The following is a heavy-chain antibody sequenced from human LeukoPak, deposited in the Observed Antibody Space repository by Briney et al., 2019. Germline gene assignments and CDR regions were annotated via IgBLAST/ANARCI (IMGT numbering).Heavy chain of an antibody. CDR2: IYTSGST. V-gene: IGHV4-61*02. Sequence: SSETLSLTCTVSGGSISSGSYYWSWIRQPAGKGLEWIGRIYTSGSTNYNPSLKSRVTISVDTSKNQFSLKLSSVTAADTAVYYCAREDNSDYRTFEYWGQGTLSTVSS. D-gene: IGHD3-22*01. J-gene: IGHJ4*02. CDR3: AREDNSDYRTFEY. CDR1: GGSISSGSYY.